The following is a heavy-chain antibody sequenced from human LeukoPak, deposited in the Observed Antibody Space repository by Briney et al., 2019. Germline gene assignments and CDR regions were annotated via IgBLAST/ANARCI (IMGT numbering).Heavy chain of an antibody. CDR1: GFTFSSYS. Sequence: PGGSLRLSCAASGFTFSSYSMNWVRQAPGKGLEWVSAITGSGASTNYADSVKGRFTISRDNSKNTIYLQMSSLRAEDTAIYYCVKRSSTSSGYFDFWGRGILVTVSS. J-gene: IGHJ4*02. CDR2: ITGSGAST. CDR3: VKRSSTSSGYFDF. D-gene: IGHD3-22*01. V-gene: IGHV3-23*01.